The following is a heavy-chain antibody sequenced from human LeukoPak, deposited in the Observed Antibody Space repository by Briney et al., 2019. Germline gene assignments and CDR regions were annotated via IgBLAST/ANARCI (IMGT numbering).Heavy chain of an antibody. J-gene: IGHJ4*02. V-gene: IGHV1-8*01. CDR3: ARAYEMAADGFDY. CDR2: MNPNSGNT. Sequence: ASVKVSCKAAGYTFTGYYMFWVRQAPGPGLEWMGWMNPNSGNTGYAQKFQGRVTMTRNTSISTAYMELSSLRSEDTAVYYCARAYEMAADGFDYWGQGTLVTVSS. CDR1: GYTFTGYY. D-gene: IGHD5-24*01.